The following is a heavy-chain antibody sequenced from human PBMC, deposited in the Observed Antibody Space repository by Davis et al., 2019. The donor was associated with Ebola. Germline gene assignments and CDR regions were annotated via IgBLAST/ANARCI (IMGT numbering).Heavy chain of an antibody. CDR2: ISSSSSYI. J-gene: IGHJ3*02. Sequence: PGGSLRLSCAASGFTFSSYSMNWVRQAPGKGLEWVSSISSSSSYIYYADSVKGRFTISRDNAKNSLYLQMNSLRAEDTAVYYCASVQPEYSSSRGPAFDIWGQGTMVTVSS. D-gene: IGHD6-6*01. CDR3: ASVQPEYSSSRGPAFDI. V-gene: IGHV3-21*01. CDR1: GFTFSSYS.